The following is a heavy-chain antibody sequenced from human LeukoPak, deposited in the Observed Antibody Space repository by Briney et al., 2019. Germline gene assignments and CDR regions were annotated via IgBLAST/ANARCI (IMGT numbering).Heavy chain of an antibody. D-gene: IGHD2-2*01. J-gene: IGHJ6*02. CDR1: GGSVSSGSYY. CDR3: ARGDVVPAATAYYGMDV. V-gene: IGHV4-61*01. CDR2: IYYSGST. Sequence: SETLSLTCTVSGGSVSSGSYYWSWIRQPPGKGLEWIGYIYYSGSTNYNPSLKSRVTISVDTSKNQFSLKLNSVTAADTAVYYCARGDVVPAATAYYGMDVWGQGTTVTVSS.